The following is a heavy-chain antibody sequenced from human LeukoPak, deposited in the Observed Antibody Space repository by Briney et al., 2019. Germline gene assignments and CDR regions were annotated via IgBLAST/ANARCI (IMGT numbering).Heavy chain of an antibody. V-gene: IGHV3-7*01. CDR3: VRSGSYFSK. D-gene: IGHD1-26*01. J-gene: IGHJ4*02. CDR2: INRDGNDK. CDR1: GFIFSSHW. Sequence: GGSLRLSCAASGFIFSSHWMSWVRQAPGKGLEWVANINRDGNDKNYVDSVKGRFTISRDNAKNSLYLQMNSLRAEDTAMYYCVRSGSYFSKWGQGTLVTVSS.